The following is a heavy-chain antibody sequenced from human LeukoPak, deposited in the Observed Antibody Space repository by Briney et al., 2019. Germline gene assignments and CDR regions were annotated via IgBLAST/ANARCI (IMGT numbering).Heavy chain of an antibody. D-gene: IGHD3-16*01. Sequence: KTGGSLRLSCAASGFTFSSYSMNWVRQAPGKGLEWVSSISSSSSYIYYADSVKGRFTISRDNAKNPLYLQMNSLRAKDTAVYYCARVTVSPFGIFDLWGRGTLVTVSS. V-gene: IGHV3-21*01. CDR1: GFTFSSYS. CDR2: ISSSSSYI. CDR3: ARVTVSPFGIFDL. J-gene: IGHJ2*01.